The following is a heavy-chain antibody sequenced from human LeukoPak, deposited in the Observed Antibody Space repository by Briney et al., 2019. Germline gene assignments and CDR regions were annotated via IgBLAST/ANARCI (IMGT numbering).Heavy chain of an antibody. V-gene: IGHV4-59*01. CDR1: GGSISSYY. J-gene: IGHJ4*02. CDR2: IYYSGST. D-gene: IGHD4-17*01. Sequence: SETLSLTCTVSGGSISSYYWSWIRQPPGKGLEWIGYIYYSGSTSYNPSLKSRVTISVDTSKNQFSLKLSSVTAADTAVYYCARHTVTTSFDYWGQGTLVTVSS. CDR3: ARHTVTTSFDY.